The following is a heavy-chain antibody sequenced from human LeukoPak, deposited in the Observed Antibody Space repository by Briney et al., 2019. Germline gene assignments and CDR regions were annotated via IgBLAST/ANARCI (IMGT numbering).Heavy chain of an antibody. CDR1: GYTFTSYD. D-gene: IGHD3-22*01. V-gene: IGHV1-8*01. CDR3: ARGSRVYYYDTFDY. CDR2: MNPNSGNT. J-gene: IGHJ4*02. Sequence: ASVTVSCTASGYTFTSYDINWVRQATGQGLEWMGWMNPNSGNTGYAQKFQGRVTMTRNTSISTAYMELSSLRSEDTAVYYCARGSRVYYYDTFDYWGQGTLVTVSS.